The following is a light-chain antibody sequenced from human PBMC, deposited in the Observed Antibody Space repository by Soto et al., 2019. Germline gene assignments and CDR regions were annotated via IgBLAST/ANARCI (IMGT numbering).Light chain of an antibody. Sequence: EIVLTQSPATLSLSPGERATLSCRASQSVSSYLAWYQQKPGQAPRLLIYDASNRATGIPGRFSGSGSETDFTLTISSLEPEDFAVYYCQQRSNWPPLTFGGGTKVEIK. CDR1: QSVSSY. CDR3: QQRSNWPPLT. V-gene: IGKV3-11*01. CDR2: DAS. J-gene: IGKJ4*01.